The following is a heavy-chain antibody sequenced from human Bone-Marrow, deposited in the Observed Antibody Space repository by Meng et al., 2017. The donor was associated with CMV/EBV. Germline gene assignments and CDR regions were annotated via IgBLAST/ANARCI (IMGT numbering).Heavy chain of an antibody. D-gene: IGHD3-22*01. CDR2: INHSGST. CDR1: GGSFSGYY. J-gene: IGHJ4*02. V-gene: IGHV4-34*01. CDR3: ARGGARGWYYDSSGYKPPLDY. Sequence: SQTLSLTCAVYGGSFSGYYWSWIRQPPGKGLEWIGEINHSGSTNYNPSLKSRVTISVDTSKNQFSLKLSSVTAADTAVYYCARGGARGWYYDSSGYKPPLDYWGQGTLVTGSS.